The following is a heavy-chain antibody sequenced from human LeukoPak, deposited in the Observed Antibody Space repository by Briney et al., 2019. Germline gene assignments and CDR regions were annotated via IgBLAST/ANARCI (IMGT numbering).Heavy chain of an antibody. Sequence: PGGSLRLSCAASGFTFSNACMSWVRHAPGKGLEWVGRIESKTDGGTIDYAAPVKGRFSISRDDPKDNRYLQMNIMKNEDTALYYRTTGCTTGCTVLEGGGVLDHWGQGTLVTVSS. V-gene: IGHV3-15*04. CDR3: TTGCTTGCTVLEGGGVLDH. J-gene: IGHJ4*02. CDR1: GFTFSNAC. CDR2: IESKTDGGTI. D-gene: IGHD3-16*01.